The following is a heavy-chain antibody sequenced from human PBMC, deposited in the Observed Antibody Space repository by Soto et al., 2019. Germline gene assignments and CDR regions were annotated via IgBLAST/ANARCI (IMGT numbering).Heavy chain of an antibody. CDR1: GFTFSSYA. V-gene: IGHV3-30-3*01. J-gene: IGHJ5*02. CDR2: ISYDGSDH. CDR3: AKGLYQLLFDWFDP. Sequence: QVQLVESGGGVVQPGRSLRLSCAASGFTFSSYAMHWVRQAPGKGLEWVAVISYDGSDHYYADSVKGRFTISRDNSKNTLYLQMNSLRAEDTAVYYCAKGLYQLLFDWFDPWGQGTLVTVSS. D-gene: IGHD2-2*01.